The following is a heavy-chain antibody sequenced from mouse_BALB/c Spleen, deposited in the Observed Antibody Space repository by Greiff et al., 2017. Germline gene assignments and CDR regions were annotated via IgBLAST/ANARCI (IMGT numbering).Heavy chain of an antibody. CDR1: GYTFTSYY. CDR3: TRGVYYYAMDY. CDR2: INPSNGGT. V-gene: IGHV1S81*02. Sequence: QVQLQQSGAELVKPGASVKLSCKASGYTFTSYYMYWVKQRPGQGLEWIGEINPSNGGTNFNEKFKSKATLTVDKSSSTAYMQLSSLTSEDSAVYYCTRGVYYYAMDYWGQGTSVTVSS. J-gene: IGHJ4*01.